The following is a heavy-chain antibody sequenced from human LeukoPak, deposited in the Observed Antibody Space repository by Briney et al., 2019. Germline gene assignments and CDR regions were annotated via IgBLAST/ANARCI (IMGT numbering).Heavy chain of an antibody. CDR2: ISGSGVST. D-gene: IGHD3-10*01. V-gene: IGHV3-23*01. CDR3: ARDRYGSDQKVN. CDR1: GFSFSSYV. Sequence: GGSLRLSCAASGFSFSSYVMNWVRQAPGKGLEWVSGISGSGVSTYYADSVKGRFTISRDNSKSTVSLQMSSLRAEDTAVYYCARDRYGSDQKVNWGQGTLVTVSS. J-gene: IGHJ4*02.